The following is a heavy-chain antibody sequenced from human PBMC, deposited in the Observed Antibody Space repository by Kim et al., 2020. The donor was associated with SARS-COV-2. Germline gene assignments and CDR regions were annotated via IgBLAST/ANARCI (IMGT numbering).Heavy chain of an antibody. CDR1: GFTFSNFW. CDR3: AGVQYAVYI. Sequence: GGSLRLSCVTSGFTFSNFWMSWVRQAPGKGLEWVASIKEDGSEKYYVDSVKGRLTISRDNAKNSLYLQMNSLRAEDTAVYYCAGVQYAVYIWGQGTMVT. CDR2: IKEDGSEK. J-gene: IGHJ3*02. V-gene: IGHV3-7*04.